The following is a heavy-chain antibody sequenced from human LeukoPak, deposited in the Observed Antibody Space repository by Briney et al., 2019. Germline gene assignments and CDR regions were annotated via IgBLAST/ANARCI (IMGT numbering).Heavy chain of an antibody. CDR2: ISAYNGNT. V-gene: IGHV1-18*01. Sequence: ASVKVSCKASGYTFTSYGISWVRQAPGQGLEWMGWISAYNGNTNYAQKLQGRVTMTTDTSTSTAYMELRSLRSDDTAVYYCARPYDSSGYYRLWFDYWGQGTLVTVSS. CDR1: GYTFTSYG. CDR3: ARPYDSSGYYRLWFDY. D-gene: IGHD3-22*01. J-gene: IGHJ4*02.